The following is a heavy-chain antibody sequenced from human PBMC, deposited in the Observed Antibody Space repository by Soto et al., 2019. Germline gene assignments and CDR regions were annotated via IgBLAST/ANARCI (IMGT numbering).Heavy chain of an antibody. CDR2: IYYSGGT. D-gene: IGHD6-6*01. CDR1: GGSISSYY. Sequence: QVQLQESGPGLVKPSETLSLTCTVSGGSISSYYWSWIRQPPGKGLEWIGYIYYSGGTNYNPSLKSRVTISIDTSKNQFSLKLSSVTAADTDVYYCARGWRQLVPNWFEPWGQGTLVTVSS. J-gene: IGHJ5*02. V-gene: IGHV4-59*01. CDR3: ARGWRQLVPNWFEP.